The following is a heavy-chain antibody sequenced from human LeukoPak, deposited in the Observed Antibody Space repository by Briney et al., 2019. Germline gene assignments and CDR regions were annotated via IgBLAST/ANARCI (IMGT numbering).Heavy chain of an antibody. CDR1: GFTVSSNY. J-gene: IGHJ4*02. Sequence: GGSLRLSCAASGFTVSSNYMSWVRQAPGKGLEWVSVIYSGGSTYYADSVKGRFTISRDNSKNTLYLQMNSLRAEDTAVYYCATVGPYSSGWYGCFDYWGQGTLVTVSS. CDR3: ATVGPYSSGWYGCFDY. D-gene: IGHD6-13*01. CDR2: IYSGGST. V-gene: IGHV3-53*01.